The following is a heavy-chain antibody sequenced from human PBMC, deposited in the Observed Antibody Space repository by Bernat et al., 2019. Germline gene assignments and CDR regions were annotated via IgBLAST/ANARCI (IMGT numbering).Heavy chain of an antibody. Sequence: QVQLVESGGGVVQPGRSLRLSCAASGFTFSSYAMHWVRQAPGKGLEWVAVISYDGSNKYYADSVKGRFTISRDNSKNTLYLQMNSLRAEDTAVYYCAKNARTGGKGKGAFDIWGQGTMVTVSS. CDR1: GFTFSSYA. CDR3: AKNARTGGKGKGAFDI. V-gene: IGHV3-30-3*02. D-gene: IGHD2-8*02. CDR2: ISYDGSNK. J-gene: IGHJ3*02.